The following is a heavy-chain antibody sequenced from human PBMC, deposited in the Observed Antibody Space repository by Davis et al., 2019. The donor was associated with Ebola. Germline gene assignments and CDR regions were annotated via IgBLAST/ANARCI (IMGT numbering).Heavy chain of an antibody. D-gene: IGHD2-21*01. CDR3: AREGVAREDY. J-gene: IGHJ4*02. V-gene: IGHV4-61*08. Sequence: MPSETLSLTCAVSGGFVSSGGYSWSWIRQPPGKGLEWIGYIYYSGSTNYNPSLKSRVTISVDTSKNQFSLKLKSVTAADTAVYYCAREGVAREDYWGQGTLVTVSS. CDR2: IYYSGST. CDR1: GGFVSSGGYS.